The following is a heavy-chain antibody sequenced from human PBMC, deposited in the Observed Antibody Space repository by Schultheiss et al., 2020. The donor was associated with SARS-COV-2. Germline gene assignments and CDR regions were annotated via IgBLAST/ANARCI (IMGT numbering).Heavy chain of an antibody. CDR3: ARDLRGAFDI. CDR2: IWYDGSHK. J-gene: IGHJ3*02. CDR1: GITFSSYA. V-gene: IGHV3-33*08. Sequence: GGSLRLSCAGSGITFSSYAMHWVRHAPGKGLEWVAVIWYDGSHKYYADSVKGRFTSSRDTSTNTLYLQMNSLRAEDTTVYYCARDLRGAFDIWGQGTMVTVS.